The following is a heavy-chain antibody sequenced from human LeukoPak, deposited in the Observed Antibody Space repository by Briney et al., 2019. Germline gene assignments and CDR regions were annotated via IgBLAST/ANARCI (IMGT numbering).Heavy chain of an antibody. CDR2: IRSKANSYAT. J-gene: IGHJ1*01. D-gene: IGHD7-27*01. CDR1: GFTFGGSA. CDR3: SSTDWGYFQH. Sequence: GGSLKLSCAASGFTFGGSAMHWVRQASGKGLEWVGRIRSKANSYATAYAESVKGRFTISGDDSKNTAYLQMNSLKTEDTAVYYCSSTDWGYFQHWGQGTLVTVSS. V-gene: IGHV3-73*01.